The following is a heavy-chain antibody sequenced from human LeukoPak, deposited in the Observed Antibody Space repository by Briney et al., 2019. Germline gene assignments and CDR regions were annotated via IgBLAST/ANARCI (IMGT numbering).Heavy chain of an antibody. CDR3: ARDYYDSSGSPNWFDP. J-gene: IGHJ5*02. V-gene: IGHV1-69*04. Sequence: SVKVSCKASGGTFSSYAISWVRQAPGQGLEWMGRIIPIFCIANYAQKFQGRVTITADKSTSTAYMELSSLRSEDTAVYYCARDYYDSSGSPNWFDPWGQGTLVTVSS. D-gene: IGHD3-22*01. CDR1: GGTFSSYA. CDR2: IIPIFCIA.